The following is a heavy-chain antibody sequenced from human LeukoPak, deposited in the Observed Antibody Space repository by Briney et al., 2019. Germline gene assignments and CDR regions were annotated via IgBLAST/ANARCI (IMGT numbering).Heavy chain of an antibody. V-gene: IGHV1-3*01. D-gene: IGHD2-15*01. CDR2: INAGNGNT. CDR1: GYTFTSYA. J-gene: IGHJ3*02. CDR3: ARGNYCSGGSCHKYDAFDI. Sequence: VASVKVSCKASGYTFTSYAMHWVRQAPGQRLEWMGWINAGNGNTKYSQKFQGRVTITRDTSASTAYMELSSLRSEDTAVYHCARGNYCSGGSCHKYDAFDIWGQGTMVTVSS.